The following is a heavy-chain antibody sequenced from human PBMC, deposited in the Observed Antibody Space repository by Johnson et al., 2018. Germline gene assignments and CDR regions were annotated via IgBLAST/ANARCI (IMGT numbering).Heavy chain of an antibody. J-gene: IGHJ6*02. V-gene: IGHV3-74*02. D-gene: IGHD5-24*01. CDR3: ARARAVGLQYLGV. CDR1: GFTFSSYA. CDR2: INSDGSLI. Sequence: VQLVQSGGGVVQPGRSLRLSCAASGFTFSSYAMHWVRQAPGKGMEWVSRINSDGSLIFYADSVKGRFTISRDNARNTLYLQMNSLRDEDTAVYFCARARAVGLQYLGVWGQGTTVIVSS.